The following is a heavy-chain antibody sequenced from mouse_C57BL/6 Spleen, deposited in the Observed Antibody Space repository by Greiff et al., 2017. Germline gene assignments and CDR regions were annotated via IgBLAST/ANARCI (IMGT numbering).Heavy chain of an antibody. CDR3: AGLTGKAMDY. D-gene: IGHD4-1*01. J-gene: IGHJ4*01. CDR2: IHPNSGST. V-gene: IGHV1-64*01. CDR1: GYTFTSYW. Sequence: VQLKQPGAELVKPGASVKLSCKASGYTFTSYWMHWVKQRPGQGLEWIGMIHPNSGSTNYNEKFKSKATLTVDKSSSTAYMQLSSLTSEDSAVYYCAGLTGKAMDYWGQGTSVTVSS.